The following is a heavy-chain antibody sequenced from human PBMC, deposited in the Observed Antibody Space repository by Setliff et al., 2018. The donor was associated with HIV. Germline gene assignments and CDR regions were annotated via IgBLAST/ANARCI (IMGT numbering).Heavy chain of an antibody. CDR3: AREGTYSGTYWVRRVASFDI. Sequence: LSLTCAVYGGSLSGYYWRWIRQPPGKGLEWIGDVGHTGSTNYNPSLKSRITISADTPKNQFSLKLSSVTAADTAVYYCAREGTYSGTYWVRRVASFDIWGQGTMVTVSS. V-gene: IGHV4-34*01. CDR1: GGSLSGYY. D-gene: IGHD1-26*01. J-gene: IGHJ3*02. CDR2: VGHTGST.